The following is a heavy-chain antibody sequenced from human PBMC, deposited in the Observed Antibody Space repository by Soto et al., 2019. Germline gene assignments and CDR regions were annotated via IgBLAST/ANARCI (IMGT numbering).Heavy chain of an antibody. V-gene: IGHV1-18*04. J-gene: IGHJ4*02. CDR1: GYTFSNYG. CDR3: AIWFYYDSSGYENLDY. Sequence: ASVKVSCKASGYTFSNYGVSWVRQAPGQGLEWMGWISAYNGDTNYAQKLQGRVTMTTDTSTSTAYMELRSLRSDDTAVYYCAIWFYYDSSGYENLDYWGQVTQVTVSS. D-gene: IGHD3-22*01. CDR2: ISAYNGDT.